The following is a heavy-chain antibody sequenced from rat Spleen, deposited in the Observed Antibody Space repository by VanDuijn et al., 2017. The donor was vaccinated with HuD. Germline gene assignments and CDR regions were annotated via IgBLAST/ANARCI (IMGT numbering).Heavy chain of an antibody. CDR3: ARDPSDY. CDR1: GFSLISYS. J-gene: IGHJ2*01. V-gene: IGHV2-13*01. D-gene: IGHD3-8*01. Sequence: QVQLKESGPALVQPSQTLSLTCTVSGFSLISYSVNWVRQPPGKGLEWMGGIWGDGSTNYNSALKSRLSISRDTSKSQVFLKMNSLQTEDTATYYCARDPSDYWGQGVMVTVSS. CDR2: IWGDGST.